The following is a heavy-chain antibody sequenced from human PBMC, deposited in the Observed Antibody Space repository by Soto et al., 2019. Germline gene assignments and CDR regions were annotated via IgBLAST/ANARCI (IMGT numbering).Heavy chain of an antibody. Sequence: PSETLSLTCPFSGSTVSSGSYYWIWIRQPPGKGLEWIGYIYYIGSTNYNPSLKSRVTISVDTSKNQFSLKLSSVTAADTAVYYCARDKWLLDAFDIWGQGTMVKVSS. D-gene: IGHD3-22*01. CDR2: IYYIGST. V-gene: IGHV4-61*01. CDR1: GSTVSSGSYY. CDR3: ARDKWLLDAFDI. J-gene: IGHJ3*02.